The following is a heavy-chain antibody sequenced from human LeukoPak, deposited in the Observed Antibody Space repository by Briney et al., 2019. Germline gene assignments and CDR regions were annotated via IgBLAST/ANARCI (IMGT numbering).Heavy chain of an antibody. CDR1: GGSISSYY. Sequence: SETLSLTCTVSGGSISSYYWSWIRQPAGKGLEWIGRIYTSGSTNYNPSLKSRVTMSVDMSKNQFSLKLSSVTAADTAVYYCARDRLLRYFDWFTDYWGQGTLVTVSS. D-gene: IGHD3-9*01. J-gene: IGHJ4*02. CDR2: IYTSGST. CDR3: ARDRLLRYFDWFTDY. V-gene: IGHV4-4*07.